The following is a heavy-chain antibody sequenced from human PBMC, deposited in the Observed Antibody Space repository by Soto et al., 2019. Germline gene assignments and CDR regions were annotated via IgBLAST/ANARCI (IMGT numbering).Heavy chain of an antibody. CDR1: GGTFSSYA. J-gene: IGHJ4*02. CDR3: ARDLLNWRKGSLDY. D-gene: IGHD1-1*01. Sequence: SVKVSCKASGGTFSSYAISWVRQAPGQGLEWMGGIIPIFGTANYAQKFQGRVTITADESTSTAYMELSSLRSEDTAVYYCARDLLNWRKGSLDYWGQGTLVTVS. V-gene: IGHV1-69*13. CDR2: IIPIFGTA.